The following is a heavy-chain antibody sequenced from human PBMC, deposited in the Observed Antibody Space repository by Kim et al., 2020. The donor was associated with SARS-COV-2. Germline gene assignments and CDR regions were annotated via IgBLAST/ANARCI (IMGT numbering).Heavy chain of an antibody. J-gene: IGHJ4*02. V-gene: IGHV3-23*03. D-gene: IGHD2-2*01. CDR3: AKAEVVVVPAAMASWYYFDY. Sequence: FTTSRDNSKNTVYLQMNSLRAEDTAVYYCAKAEVVVVPAAMASWYYFDYWGQGTLVTVSS.